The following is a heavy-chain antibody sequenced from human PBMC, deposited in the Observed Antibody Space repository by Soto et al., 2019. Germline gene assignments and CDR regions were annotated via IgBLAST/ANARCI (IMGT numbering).Heavy chain of an antibody. Sequence: ETLSLTCTVSGGSISSSSYYWGWIRQPPGKGLEWIGSIYYSGSTYYNPSLKSRVTISVDTSRNQFSLKLSSVTAADTAVYYCARARGSGSWYWFDPWGQGTLVTVSS. D-gene: IGHD1-26*01. CDR1: GGSISSSSYY. V-gene: IGHV4-39*01. CDR2: IYYSGST. J-gene: IGHJ5*02. CDR3: ARARGSGSWYWFDP.